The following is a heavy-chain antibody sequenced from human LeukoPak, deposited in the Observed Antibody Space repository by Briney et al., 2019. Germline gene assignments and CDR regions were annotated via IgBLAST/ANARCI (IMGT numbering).Heavy chain of an antibody. CDR1: GFTFDDYA. D-gene: IGHD3-10*01. Sequence: GRSLRLSCAASGFTFDDYAMHWVRQAPGKGLEWVSGISWNSGSIGYADSVKGRFTISRDNAKNSLYLQMNSLRAEDTALYYCAKDLWFGELSGYFDYWGQGTLVTVSS. CDR3: AKDLWFGELSGYFDY. CDR2: ISWNSGSI. V-gene: IGHV3-9*01. J-gene: IGHJ4*02.